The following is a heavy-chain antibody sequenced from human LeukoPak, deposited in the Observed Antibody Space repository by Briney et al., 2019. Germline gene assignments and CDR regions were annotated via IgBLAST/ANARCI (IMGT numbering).Heavy chain of an antibody. CDR2: INHSGST. J-gene: IGHJ4*02. CDR1: GGSFSGYY. CDR3: ARDFGGATNYFDY. D-gene: IGHD1-26*01. Sequence: PSETLSLTCAVYGGSFSGYYWSWIRQPPGKGLEWIGEINHSGSTNYNPSLKSRVTISVDTSKNQFSLKLSSVTAADTAVYYCARDFGGATNYFDYWGQGTLVTVSS. V-gene: IGHV4-34*01.